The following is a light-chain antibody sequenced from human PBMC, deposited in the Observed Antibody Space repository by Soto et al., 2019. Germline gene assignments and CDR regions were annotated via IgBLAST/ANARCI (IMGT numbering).Light chain of an antibody. CDR2: GAS. Sequence: EIVMTQSPASLSVSPGDGATLSCRASQSVASNVAWYQQKPGQGPRLLIHGASTRAVGVPARFSGSGSGTDFTLTINSLQSEDFAVYYCQHYNNLPPFTFGPGTIVDVK. J-gene: IGKJ3*01. V-gene: IGKV3-15*01. CDR3: QHYNNLPPFT. CDR1: QSVASN.